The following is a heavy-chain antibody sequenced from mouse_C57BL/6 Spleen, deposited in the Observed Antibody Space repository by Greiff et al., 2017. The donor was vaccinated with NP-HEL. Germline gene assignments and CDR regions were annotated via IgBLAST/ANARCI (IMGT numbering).Heavy chain of an antibody. Sequence: DVQLVESGGGLVKPGGSLKLSCAASGFTFSSYAMSWVRQTPEKRLEWVATISDGGSYTYYPDNVKGRFTISRDNAKNNLYLQMSHLKSEDTAMYYCARDGGNEFAYWGQGALVTVSA. CDR1: GFTFSSYA. V-gene: IGHV5-4*01. CDR3: ARDGGNEFAY. J-gene: IGHJ3*01. CDR2: ISDGGSYT.